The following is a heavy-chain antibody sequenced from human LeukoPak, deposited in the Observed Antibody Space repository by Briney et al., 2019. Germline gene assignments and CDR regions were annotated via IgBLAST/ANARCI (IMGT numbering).Heavy chain of an antibody. V-gene: IGHV1-18*01. CDR2: ISAYNGNT. Sequence: ASVKVSCKASGYTFTSYGISWVRQAPGQGLEWMGWISAYNGNTNYAQKLQGRVTMTTDTSTSTAYMELRSLRSDDTAVYYCARLPIAVAGMPRDYFDYWGQGTLVTVSS. D-gene: IGHD6-19*01. CDR1: GYTFTSYG. J-gene: IGHJ4*02. CDR3: ARLPIAVAGMPRDYFDY.